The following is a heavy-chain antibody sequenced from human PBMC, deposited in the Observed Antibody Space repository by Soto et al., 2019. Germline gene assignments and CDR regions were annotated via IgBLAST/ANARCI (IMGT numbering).Heavy chain of an antibody. D-gene: IGHD6-13*01. CDR3: ATSMSGHSSSWLMSDLDY. CDR2: IYYSGST. Sequence: SETLSLTCTVSGGSISSSSYYWGWIRQPPGKGLEWIGSIYYSGSTYYNPSLKSRVTISVDTSKNQFSLKLSSVTAADTAVYYFATSMSGHSSSWLMSDLDYWGQGTLVTVSS. CDR1: GGSISSSSYY. J-gene: IGHJ4*02. V-gene: IGHV4-39*01.